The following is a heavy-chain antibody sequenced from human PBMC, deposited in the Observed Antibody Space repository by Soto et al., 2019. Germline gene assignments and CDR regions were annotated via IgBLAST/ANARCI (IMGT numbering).Heavy chain of an antibody. CDR3: ARRIEAPNGYYYSALDV. CDR1: GYTFSDYW. Sequence: GESLKISCKVSGYTFSDYWIHWVRQTPGKGLEWMGRIDPTDSTAIYSPAFQGHVTISADKSITTIYLQCSSLKASDSAMYYCARRIEAPNGYYYSALDVGGQGTTVTVSS. V-gene: IGHV5-10-1*01. CDR2: IDPTDSTA. J-gene: IGHJ6*02. D-gene: IGHD2-21*01.